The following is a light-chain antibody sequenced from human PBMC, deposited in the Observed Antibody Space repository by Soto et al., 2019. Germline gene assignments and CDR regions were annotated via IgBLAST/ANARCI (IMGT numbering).Light chain of an antibody. CDR2: VAS. CDR3: QQYHNWRPTT. Sequence: ERVLQQSPDTLSVSPGERATLSCRASQRISRNLAWDPQKHGQAPRLLSYVASTRAAGVPARFSGSGSRTEFTLIFSSLKSEDFAFYYCQQYHNWRPTTLGQGKRLEI. V-gene: IGKV3-15*01. CDR1: QRISRN. J-gene: IGKJ5*01.